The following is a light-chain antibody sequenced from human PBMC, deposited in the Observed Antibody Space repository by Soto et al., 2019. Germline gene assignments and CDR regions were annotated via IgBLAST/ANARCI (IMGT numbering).Light chain of an antibody. CDR2: VTSDGSH. Sequence: QPVLTQLPSASASLGASVKLTCTLIIGHSRYAIAWHQQQPVKVPRYLMKVTSDGSHIKGDGIPDRVSGSGSGAERSLSISSLQSEDEADYYCQTWGAGLVVFGGGTKLTVL. CDR3: QTWGAGLVV. J-gene: IGLJ2*01. CDR1: IGHSRYA. V-gene: IGLV4-69*01.